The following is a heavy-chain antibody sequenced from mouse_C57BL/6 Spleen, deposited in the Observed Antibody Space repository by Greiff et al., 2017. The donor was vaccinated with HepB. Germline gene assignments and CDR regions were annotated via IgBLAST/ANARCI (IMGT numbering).Heavy chain of an antibody. Sequence: EVNVVESGGGLVKPGGSLKLSCAASGFTFSDYGMHWVRQAPEKGLEWVAYISSGSSTIYYADTVKGRFTISRDNAKNTLFLQMTSLRSEDTAMYYCARGPLYYYGSSPWFAYWGQGTLVTVSA. CDR2: ISSGSSTI. D-gene: IGHD1-1*01. CDR3: ARGPLYYYGSSPWFAY. V-gene: IGHV5-17*01. CDR1: GFTFSDYG. J-gene: IGHJ3*01.